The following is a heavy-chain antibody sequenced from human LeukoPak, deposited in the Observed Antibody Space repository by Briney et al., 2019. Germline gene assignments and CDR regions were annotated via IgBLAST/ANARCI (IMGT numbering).Heavy chain of an antibody. D-gene: IGHD1-14*01. CDR3: ARSNQADDY. CDR2: INTGGSSI. V-gene: IGHV3-74*01. Sequence: PAGSLRLSCAASGFTFSSYWMHWVRQVQGQGLVWVARINTGGSSITYAGSVRGRFTISRDNAKNTLYLQMDRLRAEDTGVYYCARSNQADDYWGQGTLVTVSS. CDR1: GFTFSSYW. J-gene: IGHJ4*02.